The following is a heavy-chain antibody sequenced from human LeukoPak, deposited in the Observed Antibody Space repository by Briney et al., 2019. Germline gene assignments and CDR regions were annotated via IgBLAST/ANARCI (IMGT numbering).Heavy chain of an antibody. CDR2: IYSSGST. CDR1: GGSISSFY. CDR3: AREPYYYDSCGYPHDYFDY. D-gene: IGHD3-22*01. V-gene: IGHV4-4*07. Sequence: SETLSLTCTVSGGSISSFYWSWIRQPAGKGLEWIGRIYSSGSTKYNPSLKSRVTMSVDTSKNQFSLKLSSVTAADTAVYYCAREPYYYDSCGYPHDYFDYWGQGTLVTVSS. J-gene: IGHJ4*02.